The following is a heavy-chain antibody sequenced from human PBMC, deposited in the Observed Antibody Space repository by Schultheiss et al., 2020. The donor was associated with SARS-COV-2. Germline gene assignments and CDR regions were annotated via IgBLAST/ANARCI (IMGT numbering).Heavy chain of an antibody. V-gene: IGHV1-69*13. CDR2: IIPIFGTA. D-gene: IGHD1-26*01. CDR3: ARDPSIVGATDSLDY. J-gene: IGHJ4*02. Sequence: SVKVSCKASGYTFTSYGISWVRQAPGQGLEWMGGIIPIFGTAKYAQKFQGRVTITADESTSTAYMEVSSLRAEDTAVYYCARDPSIVGATDSLDYWGQGTLVTVSS. CDR1: GYTFTSYG.